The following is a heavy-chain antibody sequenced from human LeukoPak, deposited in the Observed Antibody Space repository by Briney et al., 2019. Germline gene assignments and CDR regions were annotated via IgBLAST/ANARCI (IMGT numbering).Heavy chain of an antibody. CDR3: AREKVTTDNYYYMDV. CDR1: GLTFDDHG. D-gene: IGHD4-11*01. V-gene: IGHV3-20*04. Sequence: PGGSLRLSCAASGLTFDDHGMSWVRQAPGKGMQWVSAINWNGDSTSYADSVKGRFTISRDNAKNSLYLQMNSLRAEDTALYYCAREKVTTDNYYYMDVWGKGTTVTVSS. CDR2: INWNGDST. J-gene: IGHJ6*03.